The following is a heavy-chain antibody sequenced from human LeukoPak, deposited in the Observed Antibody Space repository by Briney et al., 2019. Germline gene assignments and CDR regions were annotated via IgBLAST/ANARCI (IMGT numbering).Heavy chain of an antibody. V-gene: IGHV4-34*01. D-gene: IGHD4-23*01. Sequence: SETLSLTCAVYGGSFSGYYWSWIRQPPGKGLEWIGEINHSGSTNYNPSLKSRVTISVDTSKNQFSLKLSSVTAADTAVYYCAREWLTVGYFDYWGQGTLVTVSS. CDR3: AREWLTVGYFDY. CDR1: GGSFSGYY. J-gene: IGHJ4*02. CDR2: INHSGST.